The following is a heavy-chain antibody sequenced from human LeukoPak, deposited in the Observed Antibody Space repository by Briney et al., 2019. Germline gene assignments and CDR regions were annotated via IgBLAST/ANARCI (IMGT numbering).Heavy chain of an antibody. D-gene: IGHD5-12*01. J-gene: IGHJ5*02. V-gene: IGHV4-59*08. CDR2: IYYSGST. CDR3: ARAPIEGFDP. CDR1: GGSISSYY. Sequence: SETLSLTCTVSGGSISSYYWSWIRQPPGKGLEWIGYIYYSGSTNYNPSLRSRVTISVDTSKNQFSLKLNSVTAADTAVYYCARAPIEGFDPWGQGTLVTVSS.